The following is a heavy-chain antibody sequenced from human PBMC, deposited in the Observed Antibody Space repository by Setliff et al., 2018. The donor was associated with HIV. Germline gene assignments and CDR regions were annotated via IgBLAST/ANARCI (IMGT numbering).Heavy chain of an antibody. CDR2: IYYSGST. J-gene: IGHJ4*02. V-gene: IGHV4-59*08. D-gene: IGHD6-6*01. CDR3: ARVFTAGRREHYFDL. CDR1: GGSISTYY. Sequence: KTSETLSLTCTVSGGSISTYYWSWIRQPPGKGLEWVGYIYYSGSTNYNPSLKSRVTISVDTSKNHFSLRLSSVTAADTAVYYCARVFTAGRREHYFDLWGQGTLVTVSS.